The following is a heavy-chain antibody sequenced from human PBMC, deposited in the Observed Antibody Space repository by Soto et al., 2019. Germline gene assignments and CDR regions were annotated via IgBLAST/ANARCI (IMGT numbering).Heavy chain of an antibody. CDR3: ARDAPNTGPFDS. Sequence: QVQLQESGPGLVRPSGTLSLTCAVSGDSITSSHWWSWVRQPPGKGLEWLAEIYHTGGTNYNPSLKSRLTISIDTSKNQFSLRLTSVTAADTAVYYCARDAPNTGPFDSWGQGTLVTVSA. CDR2: IYHTGGT. D-gene: IGHD7-27*01. V-gene: IGHV4-4*02. J-gene: IGHJ4*02. CDR1: GDSITSSHW.